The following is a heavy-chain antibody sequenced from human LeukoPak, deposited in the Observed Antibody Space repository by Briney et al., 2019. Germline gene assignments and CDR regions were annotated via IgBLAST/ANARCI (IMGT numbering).Heavy chain of an antibody. J-gene: IGHJ6*04. V-gene: IGHV4-34*01. CDR2: INHSGTT. CDR3: ARGGITMAYYGMDV. CDR1: GGSFSGYY. D-gene: IGHD3-10*01. Sequence: SETLSLTCAVYGGSFSGYYWTWIRQPPGKGLEWTGEINHSGTTNYNPSLKSRVTISVDTSKNQFSLKLRSVTAADTAVYYCARGGITMAYYGMDVWGRGTPVTVSS.